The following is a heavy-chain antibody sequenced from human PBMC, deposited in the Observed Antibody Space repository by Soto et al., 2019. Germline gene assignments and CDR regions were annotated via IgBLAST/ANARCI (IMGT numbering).Heavy chain of an antibody. CDR3: ARGGQDFWSGPFDY. J-gene: IGHJ4*02. V-gene: IGHV4-4*07. D-gene: IGHD3-3*01. Sequence: SETLSLTCTVSGGSISNYFCNWIRQPAGKGLEWIGRIDNSGSTNYNPSLKSRVTMSADTSRNQFSLKLNSVTAADTAVYYCARGGQDFWSGPFDYWGQGXQVTVYS. CDR1: GGSISNYF. CDR2: IDNSGST.